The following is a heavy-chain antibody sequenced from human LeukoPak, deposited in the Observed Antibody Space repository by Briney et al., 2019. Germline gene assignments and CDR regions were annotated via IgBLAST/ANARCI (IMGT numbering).Heavy chain of an antibody. D-gene: IGHD2-2*01. CDR1: GGSFSGYY. CDR2: INHSGST. Sequence: PSETLSLTCAVYGGSFSGYYWSWIRQPPGKGLEWIGEINHSGSTNYNPSLKSRVTISVDTSKNQFSLKLSSVTAADTAVYYCASIDQVDYWGQGTLVTVSS. V-gene: IGHV4-34*01. CDR3: ASIDQVDY. J-gene: IGHJ4*02.